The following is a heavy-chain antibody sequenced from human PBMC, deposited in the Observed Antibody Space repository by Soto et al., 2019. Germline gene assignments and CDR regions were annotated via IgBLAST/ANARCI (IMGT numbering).Heavy chain of an antibody. D-gene: IGHD3-22*01. J-gene: IGHJ3*02. Sequence: GESLKSSCKGSGYRFTSYCISWVRQMPGKGLEWMGRIDPSDSYTNYSPSFQGHVTISADKSISTAYLQWSSLKASDTAMYYCARHPDYYDSPSIWGQGTMVTVS. CDR1: GYRFTSYC. CDR2: IDPSDSYT. V-gene: IGHV5-10-1*01. CDR3: ARHPDYYDSPSI.